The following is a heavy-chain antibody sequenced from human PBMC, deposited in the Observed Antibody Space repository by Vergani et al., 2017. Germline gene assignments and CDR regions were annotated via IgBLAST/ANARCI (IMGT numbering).Heavy chain of an antibody. Sequence: QVQLVESGGGVVQPGGSLRLSCAASGFTFSSYGMHWVRQAPGKGLEWVAFIRYDGSNKYYADSVKGRFTISRDNSKNTLYLQMNSLRAEDTAVYYCAKTSFVGATAYYYYYGMDVWGQGTTVTVSS. V-gene: IGHV3-30*02. CDR2: IRYDGSNK. J-gene: IGHJ6*02. CDR3: AKTSFVGATAYYYYYGMDV. CDR1: GFTFSSYG. D-gene: IGHD1-26*01.